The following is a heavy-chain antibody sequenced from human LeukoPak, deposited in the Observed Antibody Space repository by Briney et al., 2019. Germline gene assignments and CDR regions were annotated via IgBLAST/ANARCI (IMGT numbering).Heavy chain of an antibody. Sequence: PSQTLSLTCTVSGGSISSGDYYWSWIRQPAGKGLEWIGRIYTSGSTNYNPSLKSRVTISVDTSKNQFSLKLSSVTAADTAVYYCARIGYGSSSRNDYWGQGTLVTVSS. V-gene: IGHV4-61*02. J-gene: IGHJ4*02. CDR2: IYTSGST. CDR1: GGSISSGDYY. CDR3: ARIGYGSSSRNDY. D-gene: IGHD6-6*01.